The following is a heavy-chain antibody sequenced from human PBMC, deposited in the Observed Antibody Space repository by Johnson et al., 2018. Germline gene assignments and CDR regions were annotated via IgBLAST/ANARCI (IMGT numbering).Heavy chain of an antibody. D-gene: IGHD6-13*01. CDR3: ARGAAAGIIYYYYMDV. CDR2: ISYDGSNK. CDR1: GFTFSSYG. Sequence: QVQLVQSGGGVVQPGRSLRLSCAASGFTFSSYGMHWVRQAPGKGLEWVAVISYDGSNKYYADSVKGRFTISRDNSKNTLYLQMNSLRAEDTAVYYCARGAAAGIIYYYYMDVWGKGTTVTVSS. V-gene: IGHV3-30*03. J-gene: IGHJ6*03.